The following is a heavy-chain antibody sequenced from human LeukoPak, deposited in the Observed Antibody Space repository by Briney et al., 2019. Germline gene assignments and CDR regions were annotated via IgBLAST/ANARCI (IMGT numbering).Heavy chain of an antibody. J-gene: IGHJ4*02. CDR1: GFTFASYA. CDR2: ISGSGVNT. V-gene: IGHV3-23*01. Sequence: GGSLRLSCAASGFTFASYAKSWVRQAPGKGLEWVSAISGSGVNTYYADSVKGRFTISGDNSKNTVYLQMNNLRAEDTAVYYCATERGDSPDYWGQGTLVTVSS. D-gene: IGHD2-21*01. CDR3: ATERGDSPDY.